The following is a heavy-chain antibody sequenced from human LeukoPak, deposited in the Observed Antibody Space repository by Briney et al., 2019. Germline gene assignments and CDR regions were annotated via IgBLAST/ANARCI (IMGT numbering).Heavy chain of an antibody. D-gene: IGHD2-2*01. V-gene: IGHV3-23*01. CDR2: IGGRDTRI. CDR3: AREGQYCSSSACQFDY. CDR1: GFTSSSHD. Sequence: GGPLRLSCVGSGFTSSSHDMIGVRQAPGKGLEWVSDIGGRDTRINYADSVKGRFTISRDNSKNTVYLQMSSLKVEDTAIYYCAREGQYCSSSACQFDYWGQGTLVAVSS. J-gene: IGHJ4*02.